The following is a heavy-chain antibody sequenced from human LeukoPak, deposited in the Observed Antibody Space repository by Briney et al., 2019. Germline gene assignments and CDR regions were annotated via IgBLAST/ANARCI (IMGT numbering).Heavy chain of an antibody. V-gene: IGHV3-71*01. CDR2: IRSKAYGGTT. Sequence: GGSLRLSCAASGFTFSSYGMSWVRQAPGKGLEWVGFIRSKAYGGTTEYAASVKGRFTISRDDSKSIAYLQMNSLRAEDTAVYYCARAGSLRGHNWFDPWGQGTLVTVSS. CDR1: GFTFSSYG. J-gene: IGHJ5*02. D-gene: IGHD3-10*01. CDR3: ARAGSLRGHNWFDP.